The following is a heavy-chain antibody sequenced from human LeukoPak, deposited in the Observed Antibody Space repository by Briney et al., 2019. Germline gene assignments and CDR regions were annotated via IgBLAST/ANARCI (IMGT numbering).Heavy chain of an antibody. D-gene: IGHD3-22*01. CDR2: INWNGGST. CDR1: GFTFDDYG. J-gene: IGHJ4*02. CDR3: ARGGGFYYDSSGYLPDY. Sequence: GGSLRLSCAASGFTFDDYGMSWVRQAPGKGLEWVSVINWNGGSTGYADSVKGRFTISRDNAKNSLYLQMNSLRAEDTALYHCARGGGFYYDSSGYLPDYWGQGTLVTVSS. V-gene: IGHV3-20*01.